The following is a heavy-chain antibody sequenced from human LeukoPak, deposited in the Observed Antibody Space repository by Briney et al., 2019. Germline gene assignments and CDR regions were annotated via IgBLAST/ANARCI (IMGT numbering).Heavy chain of an antibody. Sequence: GGSLRLSCAASGYTFTSYYMHWVRQAPGQGLEWMGIINPSGGSTSYAQKFQGRVTMTRDTSTSTVYMELSSLRSEDTAVYYCAREGDRITMVRGVIILPPPFDPWGQGTLVTVSS. CDR2: INPSGGST. D-gene: IGHD3-10*01. V-gene: IGHV1-46*01. J-gene: IGHJ5*02. CDR1: GYTFTSYY. CDR3: AREGDRITMVRGVIILPPPFDP.